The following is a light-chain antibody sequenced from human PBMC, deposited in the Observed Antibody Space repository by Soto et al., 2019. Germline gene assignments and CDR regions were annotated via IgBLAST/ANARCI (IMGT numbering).Light chain of an antibody. V-gene: IGKV4-1*01. CDR3: QQYYSTPPT. CDR2: WAS. CDR1: QSVLYSPNNKNY. J-gene: IGKJ3*01. Sequence: DIVMTQSPDSLAVSLGERATINCKSSQSVLYSPNNKNYLAWYQQNPGQPPKLLIYWASTRESGVPDRFSGSGSGTDFTLTISSLQAEDVAVYYCQQYYSTPPTFGPGTKVDIK.